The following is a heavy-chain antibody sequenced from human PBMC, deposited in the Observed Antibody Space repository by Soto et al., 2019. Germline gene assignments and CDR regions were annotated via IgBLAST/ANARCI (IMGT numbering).Heavy chain of an antibody. CDR2: IIRIFGTA. J-gene: IGHJ3*02. Sequence: QVQLVQSGAEVKKPGSSVKVSCKASGGTFSSYAISWVRQAPGQGLEWMGGIIRIFGTANYAQKFQGRVTITADESTSTAYMELISLRSEDTAVYYCAPPLLVEMATIYTNAFDIWGQGTMVTVSS. V-gene: IGHV1-69*01. CDR1: GGTFSSYA. CDR3: APPLLVEMATIYTNAFDI. D-gene: IGHD5-12*01.